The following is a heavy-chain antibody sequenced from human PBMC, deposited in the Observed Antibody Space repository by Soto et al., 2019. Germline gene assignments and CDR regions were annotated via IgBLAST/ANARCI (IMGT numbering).Heavy chain of an antibody. J-gene: IGHJ4*02. V-gene: IGHV3-23*01. CDR1: GFTFSSYA. Sequence: EVQLLESGGGLVQPGGSLRLSCAASGFTFSSYAMSWVRQAPGKGPEWVSAISGSGGSTYYADSVKGRFTISRDNSKNTLYLQMNSLRAEDTAVYYCAKLPIIVGATEGGKYYFDYWGQGTLVTVSS. CDR2: ISGSGGST. D-gene: IGHD1-26*01. CDR3: AKLPIIVGATEGGKYYFDY.